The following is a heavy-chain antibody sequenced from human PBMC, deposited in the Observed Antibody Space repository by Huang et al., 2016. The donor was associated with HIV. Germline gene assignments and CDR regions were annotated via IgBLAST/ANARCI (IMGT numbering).Heavy chain of an antibody. D-gene: IGHD3-22*01. J-gene: IGHJ4*02. CDR3: ARILMYYNSSGYGFDY. CDR2: SNHSGST. V-gene: IGHV4-34*01. CDR1: GGSFSGYY. Sequence: QVQLQQWGAGLLKPLETLSLTCAVDGGSFSGYYWSWIRQPPGKGLEWIGESNHSGSTHYNPSLKRRVTIAVDTSKNQFSVELSAVTAADTAVYYCARILMYYNSSGYGFDYWGQGTLVTVSS.